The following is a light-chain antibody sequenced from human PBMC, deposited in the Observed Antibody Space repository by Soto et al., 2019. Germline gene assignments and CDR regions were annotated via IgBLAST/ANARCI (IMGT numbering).Light chain of an antibody. CDR1: SSNIGAGYD. CDR3: QSYDSSLSGSI. V-gene: IGLV1-40*01. CDR2: GDS. J-gene: IGLJ2*01. Sequence: QSVLTQPPSVSGAPGQRVTISCTGSSSNIGAGYDVHWYQQLPRTAPKLLIYGDSNRPSGIPDRFSGSKSGPSASLAITGLQAEDEADYYCQSYDSSLSGSIFGGGTKVTVL.